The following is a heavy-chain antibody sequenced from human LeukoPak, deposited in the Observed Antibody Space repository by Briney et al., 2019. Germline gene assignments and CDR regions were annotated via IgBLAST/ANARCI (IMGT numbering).Heavy chain of an antibody. CDR2: ISGSGGST. V-gene: IGHV3-23*01. CDR3: ARCNSGAYSLSYYYYYMDV. J-gene: IGHJ6*03. D-gene: IGHD3-10*01. CDR1: GFTFSSYA. Sequence: GGSLRLSCAASGFTFSSYAMSWVRQAPGKGLEWVSAISGSGGSTYYADSVKGRFTISRDNSKNTLYLQMNSLRAEDTAVYYCARCNSGAYSLSYYYYYMDVWGEGTTVTVSS.